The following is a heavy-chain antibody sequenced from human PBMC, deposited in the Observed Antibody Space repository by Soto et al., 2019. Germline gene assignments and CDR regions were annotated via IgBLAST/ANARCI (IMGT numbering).Heavy chain of an antibody. CDR1: GGTFSSYA. CDR3: ARGGRYFDWLTGHQPHWFDP. J-gene: IGHJ5*02. V-gene: IGHV1-69*13. CDR2: IIPIFGTA. Sequence: ASVKVSSKASGGTFSSYAISWVRQAPGQGLEWMGGIIPIFGTANYAQKFQGRVTITADESTSTAYMELSSLRSEDTAVYYCARGGRYFDWLTGHQPHWFDPWGQGTLVTVSS. D-gene: IGHD3-9*01.